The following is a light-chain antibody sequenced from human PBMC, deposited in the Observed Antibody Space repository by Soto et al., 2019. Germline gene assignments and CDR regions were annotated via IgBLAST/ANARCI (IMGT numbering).Light chain of an antibody. CDR3: QRSYSITWT. Sequence: DIQMTQSPSSLSASVGDRVTITCRASQSISSYLNWYQQKPGKAPKLLIYAASSLQSGVPSRFSGSGSGTDFTLTISSLQPEDFATYYCQRSYSITWTFGQGTKVEIK. V-gene: IGKV1-39*01. CDR1: QSISSY. CDR2: AAS. J-gene: IGKJ1*01.